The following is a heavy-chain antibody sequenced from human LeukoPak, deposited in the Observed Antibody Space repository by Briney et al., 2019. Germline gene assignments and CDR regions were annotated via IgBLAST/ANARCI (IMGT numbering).Heavy chain of an antibody. J-gene: IGHJ4*02. CDR3: ASRHCSGENCYAGPLDF. D-gene: IGHD2-8*02. CDR2: SYSGGST. Sequence: GGSMRLSCVASAFSDKSNYMSWVRQAPGKGLEWVSISYSGGSTYYEDSVKGGYTVSSDVSKNTLYLQMINLRDEDTAVYYCASRHCSGENCYAGPLDFWGQGIQVTVSS. CDR1: AFSDKSNY. V-gene: IGHV3-53*01.